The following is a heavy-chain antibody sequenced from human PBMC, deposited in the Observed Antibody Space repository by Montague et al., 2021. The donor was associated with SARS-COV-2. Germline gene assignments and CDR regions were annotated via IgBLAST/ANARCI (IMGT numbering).Heavy chain of an antibody. Sequence: SLRLSCAASGFTIGDTYMTWVRQAPGKGLEWVAKINRDGSRRDYVDSMKGRLTISRDNAKNSLYLQLDSLRAEDTAVYYCARNYWFYFDYWGQGTLVTVSS. CDR3: ARNYWFYFDY. J-gene: IGHJ4*02. CDR2: INRDGSRR. CDR1: GFTIGDTY. D-gene: IGHD2-8*02. V-gene: IGHV3-7*01.